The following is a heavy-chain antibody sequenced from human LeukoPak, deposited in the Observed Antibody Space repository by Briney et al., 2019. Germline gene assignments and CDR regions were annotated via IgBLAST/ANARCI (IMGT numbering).Heavy chain of an antibody. CDR3: ARDTDYYDSSGLRRGVGYNWFDP. V-gene: IGHV4-38-2*02. J-gene: IGHJ5*02. D-gene: IGHD3-22*01. CDR2: IYHSGST. Sequence: SETLSLTCTVSGHSISSGYYWGWIRQPPGKGLEWIGSIYHSGSTYYNPSLKSRVTISVDTSKNQFSLKLSSVTAADTAVYYCARDTDYYDSSGLRRGVGYNWFDPWGQGTLVTVSS. CDR1: GHSISSGYY.